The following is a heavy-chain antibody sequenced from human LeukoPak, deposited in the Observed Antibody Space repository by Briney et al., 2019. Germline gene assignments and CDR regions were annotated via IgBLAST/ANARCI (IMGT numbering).Heavy chain of an antibody. CDR2: ISSSSSYI. CDR3: ARGSSVVRGVDNWFDP. D-gene: IGHD3-10*01. Sequence: GGSLRLSCAASGFTFSSYSMNWVRQAPGKGLEWVSSISSSSSYIYYADSVKGRFTISRDNAKNSLYLQMNSLGAEDTAVYYCARGSSVVRGVDNWFDPWGQGTLVTVSS. V-gene: IGHV3-21*01. CDR1: GFTFSSYS. J-gene: IGHJ5*02.